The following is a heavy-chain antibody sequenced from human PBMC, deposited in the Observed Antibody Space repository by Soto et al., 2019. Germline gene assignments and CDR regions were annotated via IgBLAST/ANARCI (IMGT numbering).Heavy chain of an antibody. CDR1: VYPVSSASFD. CDR2: IHFSGST. Sequence: ETLSLTCPISVYPVSSASFDWLWLRQAPGKGLEWIGFIHFSGSTNYNPSLKSRVTMSLDTSKNQFSLKLRSVTPADTAVYFCARVNSGRNWFDPWGQGNLVTVSS. D-gene: IGHD6-19*01. J-gene: IGHJ5*02. CDR3: ARVNSGRNWFDP. V-gene: IGHV4-61*01.